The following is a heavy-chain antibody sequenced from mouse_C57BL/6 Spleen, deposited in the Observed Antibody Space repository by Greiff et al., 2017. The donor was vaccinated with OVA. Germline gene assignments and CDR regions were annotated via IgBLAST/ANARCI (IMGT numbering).Heavy chain of an antibody. CDR3: ARDDGYYWFAY. CDR2: INPNNGGT. D-gene: IGHD2-3*01. J-gene: IGHJ3*01. V-gene: IGHV1-26*01. Sequence: EVQLQQSGPELVKPGASVKISCKASGYTFTDYYMNWVKQSHGKSLEWIGDINPNNGGTSYNQKFKGKATLTVDKSSSTAYMELRSLPSEDSAVYYCARDDGYYWFAYWGQGTLVTVSA. CDR1: GYTFTDYY.